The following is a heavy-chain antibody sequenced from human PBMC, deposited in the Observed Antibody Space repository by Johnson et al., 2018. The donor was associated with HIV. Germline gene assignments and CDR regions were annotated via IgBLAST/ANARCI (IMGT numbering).Heavy chain of an antibody. D-gene: IGHD3-10*02. V-gene: IGHV3-30*02. J-gene: IGHJ3*02. CDR1: GFAFSSYG. Sequence: QVQLVESGGGVVQPGGSLRLSCAASGFAFSSYGMHWVRQAPGKGLEWVTFIRYDGSNEYYADSVKGRFTISRDNSKNSLYLQMNSLRAEDTALYYCARRLAQGSPIEYYVGAFDIWGQGTMVTVSS. CDR3: ARRLAQGSPIEYYVGAFDI. CDR2: IRYDGSNE.